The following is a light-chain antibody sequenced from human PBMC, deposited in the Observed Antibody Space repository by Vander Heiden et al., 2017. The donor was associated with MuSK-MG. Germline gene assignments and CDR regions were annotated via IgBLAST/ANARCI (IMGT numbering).Light chain of an antibody. CDR2: GAS. CDR1: QSVGSN. V-gene: IGKV3-15*01. Sequence: EIAMTPSPATLSVSPGDSAPLPCRASQSVGSNISGYQQKPRQAPRLLIYGASTRATGSPARMSGSGAWTEFTLIISSLQSEDVSVYYCQQHNNKSPITFGQGTQVEIK. J-gene: IGKJ1*01. CDR3: QQHNNKSPIT.